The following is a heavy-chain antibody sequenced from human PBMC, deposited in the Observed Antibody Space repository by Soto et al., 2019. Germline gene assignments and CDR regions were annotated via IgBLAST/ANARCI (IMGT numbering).Heavy chain of an antibody. Sequence: ASVKVSCKPSGYTFTTYGIAWVRQAPGQGLEWMGWISTHNGHTKFAQKLQDRVTLTTDTTTSTAYMELRNLRSDDTAVYYCAREDCSSTSCPIDYWGQGTLVTVS. CDR1: GYTFTTYG. J-gene: IGHJ4*02. V-gene: IGHV1-18*01. CDR3: AREDCSSTSCPIDY. D-gene: IGHD2-2*01. CDR2: ISTHNGHT.